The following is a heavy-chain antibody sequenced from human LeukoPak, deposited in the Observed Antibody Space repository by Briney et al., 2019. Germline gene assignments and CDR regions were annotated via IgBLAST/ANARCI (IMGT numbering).Heavy chain of an antibody. CDR1: GFTFSSYS. CDR2: ISSSSSYI. Sequence: PGGSPRLSCAASGFTFSSYSMNWVRQAPGEGLEWVSSISSSSSYIYYADSVKGRFTISRDNAKNSLYLQMNSLRAEDTAVYYCASEAGDYWGQGTLVTVSS. V-gene: IGHV3-21*01. CDR3: ASEAGDY. J-gene: IGHJ4*02.